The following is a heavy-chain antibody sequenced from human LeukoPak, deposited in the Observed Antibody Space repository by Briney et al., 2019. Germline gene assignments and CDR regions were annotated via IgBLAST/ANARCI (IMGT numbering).Heavy chain of an antibody. J-gene: IGHJ4*02. CDR1: GGSISSTSYY. D-gene: IGHD6-19*01. CDR3: ARHSGNGWSAFDY. V-gene: IGHV4-39*01. CDR2: IYFSGSS. Sequence: SETLSLTCTVSGGSISSTSYYWGWIRQPPGKGLEWIGSIYFSGSSYYNPSLKSRITISVDTSKNQFSLKLGSVTAADTAAYYCARHSGNGWSAFDYWGQGTLVTVSS.